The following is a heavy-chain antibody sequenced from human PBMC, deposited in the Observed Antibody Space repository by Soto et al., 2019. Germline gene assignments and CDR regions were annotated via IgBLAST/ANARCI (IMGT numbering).Heavy chain of an antibody. CDR3: SRGMTIFGSVKKHYFDY. V-gene: IGHV4-34*01. D-gene: IGHD3-3*01. Sequence: SETQSLICAVYGGSFSGYYWSWIRQPPGKGLEWIGEINHSGSTNYNPSLKSRVTISVDTSKNQFSLKLSSVTAADTAVYYCSRGMTIFGSVKKHYFDYWRHVTLVTDSS. CDR2: INHSGST. CDR1: GGSFSGYY. J-gene: IGHJ4*01.